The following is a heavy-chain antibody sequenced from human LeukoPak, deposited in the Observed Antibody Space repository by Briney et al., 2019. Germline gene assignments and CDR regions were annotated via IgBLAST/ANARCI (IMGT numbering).Heavy chain of an antibody. CDR1: EFTFSNYW. V-gene: IGHV3-7*01. Sequence: PGGSLRLSCVASEFTFSNYWMSWVRQAPGKGLEWVASINQDGTKKNYVDSVKGRFDISRDNTKNSLHLQMSSLRAEDTAVYYCAEKWVDWGQGYNWFDRLGQGTLATVSS. CDR2: INQDGTKK. D-gene: IGHD7-27*01. CDR3: AEKWVDWGQGYNWFDR. J-gene: IGHJ5*02.